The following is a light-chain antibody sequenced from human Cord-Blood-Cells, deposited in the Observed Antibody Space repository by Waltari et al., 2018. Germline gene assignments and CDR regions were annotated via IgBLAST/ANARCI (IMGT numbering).Light chain of an antibody. J-gene: IGLJ3*02. CDR3: LLYYGGPWV. V-gene: IGLV7-43*01. CDR1: TGAVTRGYY. CDR2: STS. Sequence: QTVVTQEPSLTVSPGGTVTLTCASSTGAVTRGYYPNWFQQKPGQAPRALIYSTSNQPSWTPARFSGSLLGGKAALTLSGVQPEDEAEYYCLLYYGGPWVFGGGTKLTVL.